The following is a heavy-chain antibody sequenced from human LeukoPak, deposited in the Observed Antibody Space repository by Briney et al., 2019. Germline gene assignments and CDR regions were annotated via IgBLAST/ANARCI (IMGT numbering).Heavy chain of an antibody. Sequence: PSETLSLTCTVSGGSISSSSYYWGWIRQPPGKGLEWIGSIYYSGSTNYNPSLKSRVTISVDTSKNQFSLKLSSVTAADTAVYYCASVSYGDYSFDYWGQGTLVTVSS. CDR3: ASVSYGDYSFDY. CDR2: IYYSGST. D-gene: IGHD4-17*01. CDR1: GGSISSSSYY. V-gene: IGHV4-39*07. J-gene: IGHJ4*02.